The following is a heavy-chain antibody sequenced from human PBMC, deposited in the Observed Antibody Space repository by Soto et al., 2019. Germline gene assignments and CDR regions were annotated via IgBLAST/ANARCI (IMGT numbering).Heavy chain of an antibody. J-gene: IGHJ4*02. Sequence: GESLKISCKGSGYSFTSYWIGWVRQMPGKGLEWMGIIYPGDSDTRYSPSFQGQVTISADKSISTAYLQWSSLKASDTAMYYCARQAIRVSSSSVGYFDYWGQGTLVIVSS. D-gene: IGHD6-6*01. V-gene: IGHV5-51*01. CDR3: ARQAIRVSSSSVGYFDY. CDR2: IYPGDSDT. CDR1: GYSFTSYW.